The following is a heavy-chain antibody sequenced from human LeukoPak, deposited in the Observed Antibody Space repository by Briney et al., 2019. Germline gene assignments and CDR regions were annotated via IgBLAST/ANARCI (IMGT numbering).Heavy chain of an antibody. V-gene: IGHV3-48*03. CDR1: GFTFSSYE. CDR2: ISYSGSTI. J-gene: IGHJ4*02. Sequence: PGGSLRLSCAASGFTFSSYEMNRVRQAPGKGLEWVSYISYSGSTIYYADSVKGRFTISRDTARNSLYLQMNSLRAEDTAVYYCARIAVAGGHFDYWGQGTLVTVSS. CDR3: ARIAVAGGHFDY. D-gene: IGHD6-19*01.